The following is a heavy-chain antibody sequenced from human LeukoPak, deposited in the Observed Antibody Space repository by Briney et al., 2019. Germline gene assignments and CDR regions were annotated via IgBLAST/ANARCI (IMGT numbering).Heavy chain of an antibody. D-gene: IGHD6-19*01. Sequence: GGSLRLSCAASGFTFSGSAMHWVRQAPGKGLEWVAVISYDGSNKYYADSVKGRFTISRDNSKNTLYLQMNSLRAEDTAVYYCAKDLAWLGHNWFDPWGQGTLVTVSS. CDR3: AKDLAWLGHNWFDP. V-gene: IGHV3-30*04. CDR2: ISYDGSNK. CDR1: GFTFSGSA. J-gene: IGHJ5*02.